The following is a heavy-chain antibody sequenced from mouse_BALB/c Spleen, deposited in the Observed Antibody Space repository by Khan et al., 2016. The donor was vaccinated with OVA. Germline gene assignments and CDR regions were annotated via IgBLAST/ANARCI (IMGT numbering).Heavy chain of an antibody. Sequence: QVQLKQSGAELAKPGASLKMSCTASGYSFITYWIHWVKQRPGQGLEWIGYIDPSTGYTEYNQKFKDKATLTADKSSSTAYMQLTSLTSEDSAVYYCARRGLNGIFVYWGQGILVTVSA. CDR2: IDPSTGYT. J-gene: IGHJ3*01. CDR1: GYSFITYW. CDR3: ARRGLNGIFVY. V-gene: IGHV1-7*01. D-gene: IGHD1-3*01.